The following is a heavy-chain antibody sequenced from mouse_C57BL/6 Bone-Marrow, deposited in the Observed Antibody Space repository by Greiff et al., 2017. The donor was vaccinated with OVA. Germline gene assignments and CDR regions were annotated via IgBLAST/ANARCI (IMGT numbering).Heavy chain of an antibody. V-gene: IGHV1-66*01. D-gene: IGHD1-1*01. Sequence: VKLVESGPELVKPGASVKISCKASGYSFTSYYIHWVKQRPGQGLEWIGWIYPGSGNTKYNEKFKGKATLTADTSSSTAYMQLSSLTSEDSAVYYCAKEEYYGSSYDYAMDYWGQGTSVTVSS. CDR3: AKEEYYGSSYDYAMDY. J-gene: IGHJ4*01. CDR1: GYSFTSYY. CDR2: IYPGSGNT.